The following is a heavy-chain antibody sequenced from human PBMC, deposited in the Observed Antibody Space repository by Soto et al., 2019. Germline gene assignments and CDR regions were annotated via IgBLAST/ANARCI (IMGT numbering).Heavy chain of an antibody. CDR1: GFTFSSYA. D-gene: IGHD6-19*01. J-gene: IGHJ6*02. V-gene: IGHV3-23*01. CDR2: ISGSGGST. Sequence: HPGGSLRLSCAASGFTFSSYAMSWVRQAPGKGLEWVSAISGSGGSTYYADSVKGRFTISRDNSKNTLYLQRNSLRAEDTAVYYCAKATSPPLWAVASYYYYGMDVWGQGTTVTVSS. CDR3: AKATSPPLWAVASYYYYGMDV.